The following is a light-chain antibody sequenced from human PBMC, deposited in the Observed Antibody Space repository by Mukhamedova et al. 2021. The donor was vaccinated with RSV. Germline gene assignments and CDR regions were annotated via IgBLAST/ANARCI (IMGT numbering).Light chain of an antibody. CDR2: KAS. Sequence: WYQRRVHGKAPKLLIYKASSLESGVPSRFSGSGSGTEFTLTINSLQPDDFAAYYCQQYNTYSRTFGQGTTVEIK. V-gene: IGKV1-5*03. CDR3: QQYNTYSRT. J-gene: IGKJ1*01.